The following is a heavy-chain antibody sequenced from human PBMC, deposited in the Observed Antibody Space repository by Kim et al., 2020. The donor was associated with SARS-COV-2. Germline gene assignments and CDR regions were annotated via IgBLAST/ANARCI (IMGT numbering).Heavy chain of an antibody. D-gene: IGHD3-10*01. J-gene: IGHJ4*02. Sequence: TNYAVSVKGRFAISRDNAGNSLFLQMNNLTAEDTAVYYCTRDAAMVPDFGGQGTLVTVSS. CDR2: T. CDR3: TRDAAMVPDF. V-gene: IGHV3-11*06.